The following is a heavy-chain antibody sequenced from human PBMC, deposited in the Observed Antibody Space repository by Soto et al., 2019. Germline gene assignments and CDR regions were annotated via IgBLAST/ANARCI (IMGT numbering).Heavy chain of an antibody. CDR3: VRDSRIRGPSGDLYY. J-gene: IGHJ4*02. D-gene: IGHD1-20*01. V-gene: IGHV1-3*01. Sequence: APGQRLKWMGRVTGGNCATKYPQNFQSRVTITRDTSATTAELELRRLTAEDTAIYYYVRDSRIRGPSGDLYYWGQGTIVTVSS. CDR2: VTGGNCAT.